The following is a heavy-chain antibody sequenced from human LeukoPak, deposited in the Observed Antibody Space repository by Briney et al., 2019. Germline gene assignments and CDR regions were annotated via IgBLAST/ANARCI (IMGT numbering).Heavy chain of an antibody. CDR2: LYTSGST. V-gene: IGHV4-4*07. CDR3: ARGGSSGYYYG. CDR1: GESFSGYF. J-gene: IGHJ4*02. Sequence: PSETLSLTCAVSGESFSGYFWTWIRQPAGKGLEWIGRLYTSGSTNYNPSLKSRVTMSVDTSKNQFSLKLTSVTAADTAVYYCARGGSSGYYYGWGQGTLVTVSS. D-gene: IGHD3-22*01.